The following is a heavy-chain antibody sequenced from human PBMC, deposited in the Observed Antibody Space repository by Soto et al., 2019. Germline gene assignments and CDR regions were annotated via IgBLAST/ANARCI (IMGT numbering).Heavy chain of an antibody. CDR3: ARDQPTGITIFGVVTIPLYYYYGMDV. CDR1: GDSVSSNSAA. D-gene: IGHD3-3*01. CDR2: TYYRSKWYN. J-gene: IGHJ6*02. Sequence: SQTLSLTCAISGDSVSSNSAAWNWIRQSPSRGLEWLGRTYYRSKWYNDYAVSVKSRITINPDTSKNQFSLQLNSVTPEDTAVYYCARDQPTGITIFGVVTIPLYYYYGMDVWGQGTTVTVSS. V-gene: IGHV6-1*01.